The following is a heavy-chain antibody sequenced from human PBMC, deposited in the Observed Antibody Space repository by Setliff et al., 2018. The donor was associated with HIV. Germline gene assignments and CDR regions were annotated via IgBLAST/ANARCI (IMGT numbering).Heavy chain of an antibody. CDR3: ARLGSGWSDSYYYAMDV. Sequence: ASVKVSCKASGYTFTAFGMNWLRQAPGQGPEWMGWISTYNGNTNYTQNFQGRVTMTIDTSTSRAYMELKSLTSDDTAAYFCARLGSGWSDSYYYAMDVWGQGTTVTVSS. V-gene: IGHV1-18*01. J-gene: IGHJ6*02. D-gene: IGHD6-13*01. CDR1: GYTFTAFG. CDR2: ISTYNGNT.